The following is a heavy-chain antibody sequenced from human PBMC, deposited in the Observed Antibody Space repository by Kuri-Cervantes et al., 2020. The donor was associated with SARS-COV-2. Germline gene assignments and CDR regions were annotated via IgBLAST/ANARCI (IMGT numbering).Heavy chain of an antibody. D-gene: IGHD1-26*01. CDR2: INHSGST. Sequence: SETLSLTCAVYGGSFSGYYWSWIRQPPGKGLEWIGEINHSGSTNYNPSLKSRVTISVDTSKNQFSLKLSSVTAADTAVHYCARGHVGAMSWGQGTLVTVSS. J-gene: IGHJ4*02. V-gene: IGHV4-34*01. CDR1: GGSFSGYY. CDR3: ARGHVGAMS.